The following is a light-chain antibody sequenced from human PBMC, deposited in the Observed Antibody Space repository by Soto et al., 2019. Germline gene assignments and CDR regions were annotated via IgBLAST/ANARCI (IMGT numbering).Light chain of an antibody. Sequence: EIVLMQSPGTLSLTPGERATLSCRASQSVSSSYLAWYQQKPGQAPRLLIFGASSRATGIPDRFSGSGSGTDFTLTISRLEPEDFAVYYCQLYDSSPPITFGQGTRLEIK. CDR3: QLYDSSPPIT. V-gene: IGKV3-20*01. J-gene: IGKJ5*01. CDR1: QSVSSSY. CDR2: GAS.